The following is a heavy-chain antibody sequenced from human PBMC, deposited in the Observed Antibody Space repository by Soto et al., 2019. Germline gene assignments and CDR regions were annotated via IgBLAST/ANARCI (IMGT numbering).Heavy chain of an antibody. CDR3: ARATYYYDSSGFQTSLFDY. Sequence: LSLTCPVSGGSLSNGAYYWSWIRQHPGKGLEWIGYIYYSGSTYYNPSLKSRVIVSVDTSKNQFSLKLSSVTAADTAVYYCARATYYYDSSGFQTSLFDYWGQGALVTVSS. CDR2: IYYSGST. D-gene: IGHD3-22*01. V-gene: IGHV4-31*03. J-gene: IGHJ4*02. CDR1: GGSLSNGAYY.